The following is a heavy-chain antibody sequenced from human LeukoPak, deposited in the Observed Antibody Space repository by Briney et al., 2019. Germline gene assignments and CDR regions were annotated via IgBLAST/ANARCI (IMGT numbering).Heavy chain of an antibody. D-gene: IGHD4-23*01. V-gene: IGHV3-48*02. Sequence: GGSLRLSCAASGFTFSSYSMNWVRQAPGKGLEWVSFTSSSSSTIFYADSVKGRFTISRDNAKNSLYLQMNSLRDEDTAVYYCARNGTSVVTVDAFDIWGQGTMVTVSS. J-gene: IGHJ3*02. CDR1: GFTFSSYS. CDR3: ARNGTSVVTVDAFDI. CDR2: TSSSSSTI.